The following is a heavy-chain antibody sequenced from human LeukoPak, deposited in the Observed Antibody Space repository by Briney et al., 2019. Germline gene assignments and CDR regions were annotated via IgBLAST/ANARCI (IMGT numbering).Heavy chain of an antibody. V-gene: IGHV4-39*01. CDR1: DDSIRSSACY. Sequence: PSETLSLTCAVSDDSIRSSACYWGWIRQPPGKGLEWIGSIYYSGSTYYNPSLKSRVTISIDTSKNQFSLKLSSVTAADTAVYYCASEPYGSGSFLGAFDIWGQGTMVTVSS. D-gene: IGHD3-10*01. J-gene: IGHJ3*02. CDR2: IYYSGST. CDR3: ASEPYGSGSFLGAFDI.